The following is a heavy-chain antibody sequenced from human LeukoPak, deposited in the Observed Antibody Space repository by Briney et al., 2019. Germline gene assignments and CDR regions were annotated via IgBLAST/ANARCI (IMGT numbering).Heavy chain of an antibody. D-gene: IGHD3-3*01. Sequence: ASVKVSCKASGYSFTTYGMNWVRQAPGQGLEWMGIINPSGGSTSYAQKFQGRVTMTRDTSTSTVYMELSSLRSEDTAVYYCASTADYDFWSGYYRNYYYMDVWGKGTTVTVSS. J-gene: IGHJ6*03. CDR1: GYSFTTYG. CDR3: ASTADYDFWSGYYRNYYYMDV. V-gene: IGHV1-46*01. CDR2: INPSGGST.